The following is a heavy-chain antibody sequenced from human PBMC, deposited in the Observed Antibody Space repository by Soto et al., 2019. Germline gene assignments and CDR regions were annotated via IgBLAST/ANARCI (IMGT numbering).Heavy chain of an antibody. V-gene: IGHV1-3*01. J-gene: IGHJ6*02. CDR3: ARETKVVTPYYGMDV. CDR1: GYTFTSYA. CDR2: INAGNGNT. D-gene: IGHD2-21*02. Sequence: ASVKVSCKASGYTFTSYAMHWVRQAPGQRLEWMGWINAGNGNTKYSQKFQGRVTITRDTSASTAYMELSSLRSEDTAVYYCARETKVVTPYYGMDVWGQGTTVTVSS.